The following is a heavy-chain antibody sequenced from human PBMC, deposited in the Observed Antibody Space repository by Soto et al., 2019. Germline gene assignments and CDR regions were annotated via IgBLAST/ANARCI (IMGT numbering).Heavy chain of an antibody. J-gene: IGHJ4*02. CDR2: IIPLFGTA. D-gene: IGHD5-12*01. V-gene: IGHV1-69*01. CDR1: GGTFSSFG. CDR3: ARDRSMDGYNSRSFDY. Sequence: QVQLVQSGAEVKKPGSSVKVSCKASGGTFSSFGFNWVRQAPGQGLEWMGGIIPLFGTANYAEKFQGRVTISADEGTSTAYMELIGLRSEDTAIYYCARDRSMDGYNSRSFDYWGQGTLVTV.